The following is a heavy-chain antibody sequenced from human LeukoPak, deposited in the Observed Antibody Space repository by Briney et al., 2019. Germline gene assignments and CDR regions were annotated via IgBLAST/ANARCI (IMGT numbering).Heavy chain of an antibody. V-gene: IGHV3-23*01. CDR3: AREGYDFWSGYIYYYYMDV. D-gene: IGHD3-3*01. Sequence: SGGSLRLSCAASGFTFSSYAMSWVRQAPGKGLEWVSAISGSGGSTYYADSVKGRFTISRDNAKNSLYLQMNSLRAEDTAVYYCAREGYDFWSGYIYYYYMDVWGKGTTVTVSS. CDR1: GFTFSSYA. J-gene: IGHJ6*03. CDR2: ISGSGGST.